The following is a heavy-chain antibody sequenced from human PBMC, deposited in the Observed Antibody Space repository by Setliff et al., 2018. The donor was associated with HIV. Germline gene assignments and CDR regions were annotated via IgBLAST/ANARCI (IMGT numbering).Heavy chain of an antibody. D-gene: IGHD3-3*01. Sequence: ASVKVSCKASGYTFNNYPINWVRQAPGQGLEWMGWINTNTGSPRFARGFTGRFGFSLDTSVTTTFLHISNLKAEDTAIYYCARDGADYNFRSGSYPFDIWGQGTLGHRLL. J-gene: IGHJ4*02. V-gene: IGHV7-4-1*02. CDR2: INTNTGSP. CDR3: ARDGADYNFRSGSYPFDI. CDR1: GYTFNNYP.